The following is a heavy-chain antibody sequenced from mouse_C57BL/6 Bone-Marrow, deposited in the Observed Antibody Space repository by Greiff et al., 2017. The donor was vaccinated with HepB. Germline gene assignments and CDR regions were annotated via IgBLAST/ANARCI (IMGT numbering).Heavy chain of an antibody. J-gene: IGHJ4*01. CDR3: ANYYYGSSSYAMDY. Sequence: VQLQQSGPELVKPGASVKISCKASGYAFSSSWMNWVKQRPGKGLEWIGRIYPGDGDTNYNGKFKGKATLTADKSSSTAYMQFSSLTSEDSAIYYCANYYYGSSSYAMDYWGQGTSVTVSS. V-gene: IGHV1-82*01. CDR1: GYAFSSSW. CDR2: IYPGDGDT. D-gene: IGHD1-1*01.